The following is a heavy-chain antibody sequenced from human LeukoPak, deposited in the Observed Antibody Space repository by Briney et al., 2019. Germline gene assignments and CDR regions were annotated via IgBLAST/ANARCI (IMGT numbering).Heavy chain of an antibody. CDR3: ARGVLWFGELVPPNWFDP. J-gene: IGHJ5*02. CDR2: IYYSGST. CDR1: GGSISSGGYY. Sequence: SETLSLTCTVSGGSISSGGYYWSWIRQHPGKGLEWIVYIYYSGSTNYNPSLKSRVTISVDTSKNQFSLKLSSVTAADTAVYYCARGVLWFGELVPPNWFDPWGQGTLVTVSS. V-gene: IGHV4-61*08. D-gene: IGHD3-10*01.